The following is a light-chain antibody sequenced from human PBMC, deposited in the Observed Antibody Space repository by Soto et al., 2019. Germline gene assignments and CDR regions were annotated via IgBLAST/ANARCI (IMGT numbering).Light chain of an antibody. Sequence: QSVLTQPPSASETPRQKVTISCSGSSSNIAKNAVNWYQQVPGTAPKLLIYSNSQRPSGVPDRFSGSKSGTSASLAISGLQSEDEADYFCAIWDDSLNGPVFGGGTKLTVL. V-gene: IGLV1-44*01. CDR1: SSNIAKNA. CDR3: AIWDDSLNGPV. CDR2: SNS. J-gene: IGLJ2*01.